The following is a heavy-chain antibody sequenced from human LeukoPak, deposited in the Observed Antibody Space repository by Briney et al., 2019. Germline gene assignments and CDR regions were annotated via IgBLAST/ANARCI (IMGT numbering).Heavy chain of an antibody. V-gene: IGHV3-11*04. CDR2: ISSSDNTV. J-gene: IGHJ6*03. D-gene: IGHD6-19*01. CDR3: ARGAVAGYFYYYMDV. Sequence: PGGSLRLSCAASGFIFSDYYMTWIRQAPRKGLEWVSHISSSDNTVYYADSVKGRFTISRDNAKNSLYLQMSSLRAGDTAVYYCARGAVAGYFYYYMDVWGKGTTVTVSS. CDR1: GFIFSDYY.